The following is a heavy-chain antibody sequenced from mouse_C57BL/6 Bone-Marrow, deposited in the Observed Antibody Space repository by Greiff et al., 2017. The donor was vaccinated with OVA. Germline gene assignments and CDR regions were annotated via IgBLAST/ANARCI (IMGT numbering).Heavy chain of an antibody. J-gene: IGHJ4*01. V-gene: IGHV5-17*01. D-gene: IGHD1-1*01. CDR2: ISSGSSTI. Sequence: EVKLVESGGGLVKPGGSLKLSCAASGFTFSDYGMHWVRQAPKKGLEWVAYISSGSSTIYYADTVKGRFTISRDNAKNTLFLQMTSLRSEDTAMYYCAIITTVVADYYAMDYWGQGTSVTVSS. CDR3: AIITTVVADYYAMDY. CDR1: GFTFSDYG.